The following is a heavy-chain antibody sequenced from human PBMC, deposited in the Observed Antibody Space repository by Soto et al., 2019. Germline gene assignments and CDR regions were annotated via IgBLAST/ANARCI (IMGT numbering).Heavy chain of an antibody. Sequence: ASVKVSCKASGGTFSSYAISWVRQAPGQGLEWMGGIIPIFGTANYAQKFQGRVTITADESTSTAYMELSSLRSEDTAVYYCARDPIWGRSHTFDYWGQGTLVTVSS. CDR1: GGTFSSYA. CDR2: IIPIFGTA. D-gene: IGHD3-16*01. V-gene: IGHV1-69*13. J-gene: IGHJ4*02. CDR3: ARDPIWGRSHTFDY.